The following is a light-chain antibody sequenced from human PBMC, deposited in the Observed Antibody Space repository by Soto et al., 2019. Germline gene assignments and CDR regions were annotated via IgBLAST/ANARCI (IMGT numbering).Light chain of an antibody. Sequence: DIQITQSPSTLSESLGDRVTITCRASQTISSWLAWYQQKPGKAPKLLIYKASTLKSGVPSRFSGSGSGTEFTLTISSLQPDDFATYYCQHYNSYSEAFGQGTKVDIK. CDR2: KAS. CDR3: QHYNSYSEA. CDR1: QTISSW. V-gene: IGKV1-5*03. J-gene: IGKJ1*01.